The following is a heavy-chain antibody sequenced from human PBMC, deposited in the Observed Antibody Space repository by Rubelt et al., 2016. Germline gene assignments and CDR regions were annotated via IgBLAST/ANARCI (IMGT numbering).Heavy chain of an antibody. CDR3: ARVGGYCSGGSCYYYDGMDV. CDR1: GGSFSGYY. CDR2: INNSGST. Sequence: QVQLQQWGAGLLKPSETLSLTCAVYGGSFSGYYWSWIRQPPGKGLEWVGEINNSGSTNYTPSLKGVVTISVDTSKNQFSLKLSSVTAADTAVYYCARVGGYCSGGSCYYYDGMDVWGQGTTVTVSS. D-gene: IGHD2-15*01. V-gene: IGHV4-34*01. J-gene: IGHJ6*02.